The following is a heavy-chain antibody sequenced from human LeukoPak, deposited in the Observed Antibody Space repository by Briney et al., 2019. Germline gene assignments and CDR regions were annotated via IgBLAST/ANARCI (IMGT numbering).Heavy chain of an antibody. V-gene: IGHV3-11*01. CDR3: AKDVNSSGYLGFDY. CDR2: ISSSGSTI. CDR1: GFTFSDYY. Sequence: GGSLRLSCAASGFTFSDYYMSWIRQAPGKGLEWVSYISSSGSTIYYADSVKGRFTISRDNAKNTLYLQMNSLRAEDTALYYCAKDVNSSGYLGFDYWGQGTLVTVSS. D-gene: IGHD3-22*01. J-gene: IGHJ4*02.